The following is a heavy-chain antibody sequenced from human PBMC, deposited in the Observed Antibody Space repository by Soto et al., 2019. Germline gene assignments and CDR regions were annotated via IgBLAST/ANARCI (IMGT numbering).Heavy chain of an antibody. V-gene: IGHV4-30-4*01. CDR2: IFYSGTA. CDR3: ARTDYGTAYFDP. CDR1: GDSISSGNHY. J-gene: IGHJ5*02. D-gene: IGHD3-10*01. Sequence: SETLSLTCTVSGDSISSGNHYWSWIRHPPGKGLEWIGYIFYSGTAYYNPSLKSRLTISVDTSKNQFSLKLSSVTATDTAVYYGARTDYGTAYFDPGGQGSLVTVSS.